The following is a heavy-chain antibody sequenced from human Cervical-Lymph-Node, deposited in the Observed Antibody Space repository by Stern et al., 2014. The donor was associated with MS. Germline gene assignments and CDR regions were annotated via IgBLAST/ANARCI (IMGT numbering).Heavy chain of an antibody. CDR1: GFTFSNYG. D-gene: IGHD1-7*01. Sequence: VQLVESGGGVVQPGRSLRLSCAASGFTFSNYGMHWVRQAPGKGLEWLAVITADGNKKYSADTVKGRFSISRDKFKNTLVLPMSSLTAEDTALYCCARGNWNYEGMGYWGQGTLVTVSS. CDR3: ARGNWNYEGMGY. V-gene: IGHV3-33*01. CDR2: ITADGNKK. J-gene: IGHJ4*02.